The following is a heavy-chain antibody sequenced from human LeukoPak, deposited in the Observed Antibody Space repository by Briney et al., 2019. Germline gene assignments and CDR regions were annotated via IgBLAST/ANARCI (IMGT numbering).Heavy chain of an antibody. CDR3: ATALVVMGAFDI. Sequence: GASVKVSCKVSGYTLTELPMHWVRQAPGKGLEWMGGFDPEDGETIYAQKFQGRVTMTEDTSTDTAYMELSSLRSEDTAVYYCATALVVMGAFDIWGQGTMVTVSS. CDR2: FDPEDGET. J-gene: IGHJ3*02. V-gene: IGHV1-24*01. D-gene: IGHD3-22*01. CDR1: GYTLTELP.